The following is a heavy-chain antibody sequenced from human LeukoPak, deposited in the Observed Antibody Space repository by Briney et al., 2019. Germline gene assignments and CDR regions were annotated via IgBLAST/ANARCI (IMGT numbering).Heavy chain of an antibody. J-gene: IGHJ6*02. CDR1: GFTFSDYW. CDR2: ISHDGNNK. D-gene: IGHD6-13*01. CDR3: ANAGRDSSSTISCGMDV. V-gene: IGHV3-30*18. Sequence: HSGGSLRLSCAASGFTFSDYWMSWVRQAPCKGLEWVAVISHDGNNKYYADSVKGRFTISRDNSKNTLYLQMNSLRAEDTAVYYCANAGRDSSSTISCGMDVWGQGTMVTVSS.